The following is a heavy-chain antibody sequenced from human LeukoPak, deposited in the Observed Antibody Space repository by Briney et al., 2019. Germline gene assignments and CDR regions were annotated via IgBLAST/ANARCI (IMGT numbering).Heavy chain of an antibody. V-gene: IGHV4-59*01. J-gene: IGHJ4*02. D-gene: IGHD5-24*01. Sequence: SETLSLTCTASGGSISSYYWSWIRQPPGKGLEWIAYMYYSGSTTYNPSLKSRVTISVDTSKNQFSLKLSSVTAADTAVYYCARDDGYNFWYFDYWGQGTLVTVSS. CDR2: MYYSGST. CDR3: ARDDGYNFWYFDY. CDR1: GGSISSYY.